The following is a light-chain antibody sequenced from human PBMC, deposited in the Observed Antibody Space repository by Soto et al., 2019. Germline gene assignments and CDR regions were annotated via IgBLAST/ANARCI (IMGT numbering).Light chain of an antibody. J-gene: IGKJ3*01. CDR1: QSVSGY. Sequence: EIVLTQSPATLSLSPGERATLSCRASQSVSGYLAWYRQKPGQAPRLLIYNASNRATGIPARFSGSGSGTDFTLPISSLEPEDFAVYYCQQRSDWPIFTFGPGTKVDIK. V-gene: IGKV3-11*01. CDR3: QQRSDWPIFT. CDR2: NAS.